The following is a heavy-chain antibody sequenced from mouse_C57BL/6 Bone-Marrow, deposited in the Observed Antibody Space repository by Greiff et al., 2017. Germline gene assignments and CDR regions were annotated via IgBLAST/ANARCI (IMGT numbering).Heavy chain of an antibody. D-gene: IGHD1-1*01. Sequence: EVKLVESGGGLVKPGGSLTLSCAVSGFTFSSYAMSWVRRPPEKKLVWVTTISDGGSYTYYPDNVKGRFTISRDNAKNNLFLQMSHLTSEDTAMYYCGRDLYGSSYQFAYWGQGTLVTVSA. V-gene: IGHV5-4*01. CDR3: GRDLYGSSYQFAY. J-gene: IGHJ3*01. CDR2: ISDGGSYT. CDR1: GFTFSSYA.